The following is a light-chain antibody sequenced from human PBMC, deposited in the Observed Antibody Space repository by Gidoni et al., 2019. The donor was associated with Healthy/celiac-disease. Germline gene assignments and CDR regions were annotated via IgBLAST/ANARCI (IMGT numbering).Light chain of an antibody. V-gene: IGKV3-20*01. CDR1: QSVSSSY. J-gene: IGKJ4*01. CDR2: GAS. CDR3: QQYGSSPGVT. Sequence: EIVLTQSPGTLSLSPGERATLSCRASQSVSSSYVAWYQQKPGQAPRLLIYGASSRATGIPDRFSGSGSGTDFTLTISRLEPEDFAVYYCQQYGSSPGVTFGGGTKVEIK.